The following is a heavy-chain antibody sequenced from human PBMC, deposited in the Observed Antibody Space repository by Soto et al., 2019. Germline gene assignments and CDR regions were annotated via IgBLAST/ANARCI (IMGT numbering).Heavy chain of an antibody. D-gene: IGHD6-19*01. CDR2: ISGSAATT. J-gene: IGHJ4*02. V-gene: IGHV3-23*01. CDR3: AKGSGVAVGGTAGMFDS. Sequence: SLRLSCAASGFTFDDYAMSWVRQAPGKGLEWVSGISGSAATTYYADSVKGRLTISRDNSKNTLYLQMNSLRAEDTAVYYCAKGSGVAVGGTAGMFDSWGQGTLVTVSS. CDR1: GFTFDDYA.